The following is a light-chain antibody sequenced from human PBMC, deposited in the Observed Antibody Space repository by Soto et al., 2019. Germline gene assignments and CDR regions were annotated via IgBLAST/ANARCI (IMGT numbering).Light chain of an antibody. CDR2: EVS. Sequence: DVVMTQTPPSLSVTPGQPASISCKSSQSLLHSDGKTYLYWYMQKPGQPPQLLIYEVSNRFSGVPDKVSGSESGTDFTLHISLVVAEDVGGYDCMQSILLQPWTFGQENKVDIK. CDR1: QSLLHSDGKTY. CDR3: MQSILLQPWT. J-gene: IGKJ1*01. V-gene: IGKV2D-29*01.